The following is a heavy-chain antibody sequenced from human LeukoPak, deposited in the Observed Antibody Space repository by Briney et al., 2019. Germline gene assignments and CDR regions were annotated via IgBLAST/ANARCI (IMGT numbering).Heavy chain of an antibody. D-gene: IGHD3-22*01. J-gene: IGHJ4*02. CDR1: GLTVSSTF. V-gene: IGHV3-53*01. CDR3: AKVRYYDSPWDFDY. CDR2: IYSGGAT. Sequence: PGGSLRLSCAASGLTVSSTFMSWVRQAPGRGLEWVSIIYSGGATYYADSVKGRFTISRDNSKNTLYLQMNSLRAEDTAVYYCAKVRYYDSPWDFDYWGQGTLVTVSS.